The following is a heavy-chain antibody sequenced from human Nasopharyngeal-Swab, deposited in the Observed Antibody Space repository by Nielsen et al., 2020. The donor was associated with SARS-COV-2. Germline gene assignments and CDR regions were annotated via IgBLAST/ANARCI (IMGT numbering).Heavy chain of an antibody. CDR2: IYHSGST. J-gene: IGHJ5*02. Sequence: SETLSLTCAVSGGSISSGGYSWSWIRQPPGKGLEWIGYIYHSGSTCYNPSLKSRVTISVDRSKNQFSLKLSSVTAADTAVYYCAREKYYYDSSGYYRWFDPWGQGTLVTVSS. V-gene: IGHV4-30-2*01. CDR1: GGSISSGGYS. D-gene: IGHD3-22*01. CDR3: AREKYYYDSSGYYRWFDP.